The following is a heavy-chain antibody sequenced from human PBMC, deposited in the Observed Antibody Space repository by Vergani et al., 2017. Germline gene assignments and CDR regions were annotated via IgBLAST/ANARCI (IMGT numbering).Heavy chain of an antibody. V-gene: IGHV3-48*03. J-gene: IGHJ3*02. CDR3: ARGSGDYYDSSGYQNDAFDI. D-gene: IGHD3-22*01. Sequence: EVQLVESGGGLVQPGGSLRLSCAASGFTFSSYVMNWVRQAPGKGLEWVSYISSSGSTIYYADSVKGRFTISRDNAKNSLYLQMNSLRAEDTAVYYCARGSGDYYDSSGYQNDAFDIWGQGTMVTVSS. CDR1: GFTFSSYV. CDR2: ISSSGSTI.